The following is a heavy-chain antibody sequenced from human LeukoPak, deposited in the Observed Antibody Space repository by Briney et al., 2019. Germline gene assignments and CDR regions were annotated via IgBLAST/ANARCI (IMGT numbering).Heavy chain of an antibody. Sequence: GGSLRLSCAASGFTFSSYGMHWVRQAPGKGLEWVAVISYDGSNKYYADSVKGRFTTSRDNSKNTLYLQMNSLRAEDTGVYYCVFEGRADAFDIWGQGTMVTVSS. V-gene: IGHV3-30*03. CDR3: VFEGRADAFDI. D-gene: IGHD3-10*01. CDR2: ISYDGSNK. J-gene: IGHJ3*02. CDR1: GFTFSSYG.